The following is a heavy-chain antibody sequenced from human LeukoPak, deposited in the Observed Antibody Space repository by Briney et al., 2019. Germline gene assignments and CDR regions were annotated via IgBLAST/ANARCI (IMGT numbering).Heavy chain of an antibody. CDR2: IYPGDSDT. V-gene: IGHV5-51*01. CDR3: ARHADYGDYSSWFDP. D-gene: IGHD4-17*01. CDR1: GYSFTSFW. J-gene: IGHJ5*02. Sequence: PGESLTLSCKGSGYSFTSFWIGWVRQMPGKGLEWMGVIYPGDSDTRYSPSFQGQVTISADKSISTAYLQWSSLKASDTAMYYCARHADYGDYSSWFDPWGQGTLVTVSS.